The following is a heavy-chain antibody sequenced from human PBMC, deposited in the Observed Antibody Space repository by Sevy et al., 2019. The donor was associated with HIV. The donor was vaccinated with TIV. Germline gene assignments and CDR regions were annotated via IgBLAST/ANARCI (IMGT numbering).Heavy chain of an antibody. CDR1: GFTFSNHW. CDR2: INQHGNQK. CDR3: ARDPDPIPGVSFDI. J-gene: IGHJ3*02. V-gene: IGHV3-7*01. Sequence: GGSLRLSCAASGFTFSNHWVNWVRQAPGKGLEWVANINQHGNQKYYVDSVKGRFTISRDNAKNSLYLQMDSLRVEDTAVYYCARDPDPIPGVSFDIWGQGTMVTVSS.